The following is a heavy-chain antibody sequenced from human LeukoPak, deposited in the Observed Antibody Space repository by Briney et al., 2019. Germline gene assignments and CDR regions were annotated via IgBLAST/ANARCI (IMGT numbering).Heavy chain of an antibody. CDR3: AREAEYSYGYLLDY. V-gene: IGHV4-4*07. J-gene: IGHJ4*02. CDR2: IYTSGST. D-gene: IGHD5-18*01. CDR1: GGSISSYY. Sequence: PSETLSLTWTLAGGSISSYYRSWVRQPAGKGREWVGRIYTSGSTNYNPSLKSRVTMSVDTSKNQFSLKLSSVTAADTAVYYCAREAEYSYGYLLDYWGQGTLVTVSS.